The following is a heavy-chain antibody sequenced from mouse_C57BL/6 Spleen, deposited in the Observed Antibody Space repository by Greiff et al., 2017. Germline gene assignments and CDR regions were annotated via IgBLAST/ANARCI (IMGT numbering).Heavy chain of an antibody. Sequence: QVQLKESGPELVKPGASVKISCKASGYAFSSSWMNWVKQRPGKGLEWIGRIYPGDGDTNYNGKFKGKATLTAAKSSSTAYMQLSSLTSEDSAVYFCARERDYYGSFDYWGQGTTLTVSS. V-gene: IGHV1-82*01. D-gene: IGHD1-1*01. CDR2: IYPGDGDT. CDR3: ARERDYYGSFDY. CDR1: GYAFSSSW. J-gene: IGHJ2*01.